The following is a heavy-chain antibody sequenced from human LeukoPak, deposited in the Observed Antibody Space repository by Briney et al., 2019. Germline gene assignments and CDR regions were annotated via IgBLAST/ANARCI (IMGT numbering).Heavy chain of an antibody. CDR1: GYTFTSYG. D-gene: IGHD2-15*01. V-gene: IGHV1-69*04. CDR2: IIPILGIA. CDR3: AREAYDIVVVVAATGYYYGMDV. Sequence: ASEKVSCKASGYTFTSYGISWVRQAPGQGLEWMGRIIPILGIANYAQKFQGRVTITADKSTSTAYMELSSLRSEDTAVYYCAREAYDIVVVVAATGYYYGMDVWGQGTTVTVSS. J-gene: IGHJ6*02.